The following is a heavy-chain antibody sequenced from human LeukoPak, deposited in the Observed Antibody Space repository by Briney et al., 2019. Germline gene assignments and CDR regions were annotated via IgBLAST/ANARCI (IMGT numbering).Heavy chain of an antibody. Sequence: GGSLRLSCAASGFTFDDYAMHWVRQAPGKGLEWVSLISWDGGSTYYADSVKGRFTISRDNSKNSLYLQMNSLRADDTALYYCAKLSSSWFDPWGQGTLVTVSS. CDR1: GFTFDDYA. V-gene: IGHV3-43D*03. CDR2: ISWDGGST. D-gene: IGHD6-13*01. J-gene: IGHJ5*02. CDR3: AKLSSSWFDP.